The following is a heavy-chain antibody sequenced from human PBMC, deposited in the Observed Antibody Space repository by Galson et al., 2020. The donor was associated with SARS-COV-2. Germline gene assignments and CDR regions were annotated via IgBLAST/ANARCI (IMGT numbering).Heavy chain of an antibody. CDR3: ARARPSRSGFYYYYHMDV. CDR1: GESFSPNY. Sequence: SETLSLTCAVYGESFSPNYWNWVRLSPGRGLEWIGEITHSGDASYNPSLKSRVTISVDRSKNQFSLNMKSVTAADTAIYYCARARPSRSGFYYYYHMDVWSKGTTVTVSS. V-gene: IGHV4-34*01. D-gene: IGHD3-3*01. CDR2: ITHSGDA. J-gene: IGHJ6*03.